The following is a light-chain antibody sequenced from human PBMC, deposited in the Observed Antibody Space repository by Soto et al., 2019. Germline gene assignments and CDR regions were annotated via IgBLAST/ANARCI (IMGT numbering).Light chain of an antibody. CDR3: GSYATGGAYV. J-gene: IGLJ1*01. V-gene: IGLV2-14*01. CDR2: DVT. CDR1: SSDVGGYNA. Sequence: QSVLTQPASVSGSPGQSITISCTGTSSDVGGYNAVSWYHQHPGKAPKLMISDVTNRPSGASNRFSGSKSGNTASLTISGLQAEDEADYYCGSYATGGAYVFGTGTKLTVL.